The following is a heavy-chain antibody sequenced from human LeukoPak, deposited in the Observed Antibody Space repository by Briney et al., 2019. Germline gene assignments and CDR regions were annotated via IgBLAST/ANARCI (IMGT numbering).Heavy chain of an antibody. Sequence: PSETLSLTCIVSSDSINNHYWSWIRQPPGKGLEWIGYIYDSWNTNYNPSLQSRVIISMDASRNQFSLNLTSVTAADTAVYYCARDQIGYGLDYWGQGTLVTVSS. CDR2: IYDSWNT. CDR3: ARDQIGYGLDY. V-gene: IGHV4-59*11. CDR1: SDSINNHY. J-gene: IGHJ4*02. D-gene: IGHD5-18*01.